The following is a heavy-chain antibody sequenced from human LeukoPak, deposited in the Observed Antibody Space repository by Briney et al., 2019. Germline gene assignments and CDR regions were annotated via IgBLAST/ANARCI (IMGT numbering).Heavy chain of an antibody. CDR3: AKGVRGVKAYYFDY. CDR1: GFTFSSYG. D-gene: IGHD3-10*01. J-gene: IGHJ4*02. CDR2: IRYDGSNK. Sequence: GGSLRLSCAASGFTFSSYGMHWVRQAPGKGLEWVAFIRYDGSNKYYADSVKGRFTISRDNSKNTLYLQMNSLRAEDTAVYYCAKGVRGVKAYYFDYWGQGTLVTVSS. V-gene: IGHV3-30*02.